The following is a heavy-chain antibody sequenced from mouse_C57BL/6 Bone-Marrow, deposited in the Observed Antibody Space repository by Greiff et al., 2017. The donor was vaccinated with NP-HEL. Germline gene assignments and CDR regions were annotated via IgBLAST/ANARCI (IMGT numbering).Heavy chain of an antibody. CDR1: GYTFTSYW. V-gene: IGHV1-59*01. J-gene: IGHJ3*01. D-gene: IGHD2-2*01. CDR2: IDHSDSYT. Sequence: QVQLQQPGAELVRPGTSVKLSCKASGYTFTSYWMHWVKQRPGQGLEWIGVIDHSDSYTTYNQKFKGKATLTVDTSSSTAYMQHSSLTSEYSAVYYCERVSTMVKCFAYWGQGTLVTVSA. CDR3: ERVSTMVKCFAY.